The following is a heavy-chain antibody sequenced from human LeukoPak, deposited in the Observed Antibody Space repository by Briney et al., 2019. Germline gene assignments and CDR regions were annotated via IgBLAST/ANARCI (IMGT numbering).Heavy chain of an antibody. V-gene: IGHV3-7*01. CDR2: IKQDGSEK. D-gene: IGHD6-13*01. CDR3: ARIGYSSSCFDY. CDR1: GFTFSSYW. Sequence: GGSLRRSCAASGFTFSSYWMSWVRQAPGRGLEWVANIKQDGSEKYYVDSVKGRFTISRDNAQNSVYLQMNSVRAEDTAVYYCARIGYSSSCFDYWGQGTLVTVSS. J-gene: IGHJ4*02.